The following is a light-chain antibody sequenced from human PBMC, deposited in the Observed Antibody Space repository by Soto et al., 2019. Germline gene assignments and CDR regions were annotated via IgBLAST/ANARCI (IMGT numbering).Light chain of an antibody. J-gene: IGKJ3*01. Sequence: DIQMTQSPSSLPASIGDRVTITCRASQTINNYLNWYQQGAGKAPKLLISGASSLQTGVPSRFIGSGSGTDFTLTISSLQPEDFATYFCLQTYSSPRTFGPGTKVDFK. V-gene: IGKV1-39*01. CDR3: LQTYSSPRT. CDR1: QTINNY. CDR2: GAS.